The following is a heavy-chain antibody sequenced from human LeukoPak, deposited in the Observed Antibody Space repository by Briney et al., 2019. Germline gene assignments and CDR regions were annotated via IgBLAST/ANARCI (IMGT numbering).Heavy chain of an antibody. V-gene: IGHV3-30-3*01. CDR3: ARESDEVLRKAFDI. CDR1: GFTFSSYA. CDR2: ISYDGSNK. Sequence: PGGSLRLSCAASGFTFSSYAMHRVRQAPGKGLEWVAVISYDGSNKYYADSVKGRFTISRDNSKNTLYLQMNSLRAEDTAVYYCARESDEVLRKAFDIWGQGTMVTVSS. D-gene: IGHD3-3*01. J-gene: IGHJ3*02.